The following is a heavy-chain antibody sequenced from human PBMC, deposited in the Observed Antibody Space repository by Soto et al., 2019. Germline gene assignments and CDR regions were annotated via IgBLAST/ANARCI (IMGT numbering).Heavy chain of an antibody. V-gene: IGHV5-51*01. D-gene: IGHD3-16*01. CDR2: MHPGEDDI. J-gene: IGHJ4*02. CDR3: ARPRWGPKSRDTSYFDY. CDR1: GYSFVSYW. Sequence: EVQLVQSGGEVKKPGESLKISCVGSGYSFVSYWIGWVRQMPGKGLEWMAIMHPGEDDIIYNPSFQGQVTISADKSITTYMQWRSLKASDTAIYYCARPRWGPKSRDTSYFDYWGQGTLVTVSS.